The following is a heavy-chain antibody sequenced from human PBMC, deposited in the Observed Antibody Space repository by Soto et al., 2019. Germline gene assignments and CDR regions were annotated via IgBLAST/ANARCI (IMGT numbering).Heavy chain of an antibody. V-gene: IGHV3-23*01. CDR2: ISGSGGST. Sequence: GGSLRLSCTASGFTFSSYAMSWVRQAPGKGLEWVSAISGSGGSTYYADSVKGRFTISRDNSKNALYLQMNSLRAEDTAVYYCAKSLFPTLRYFDRWGQGTLVTV. CDR3: AKSLFPTLRYFDR. CDR1: GFTFSSYA. J-gene: IGHJ4*02. D-gene: IGHD3-9*01.